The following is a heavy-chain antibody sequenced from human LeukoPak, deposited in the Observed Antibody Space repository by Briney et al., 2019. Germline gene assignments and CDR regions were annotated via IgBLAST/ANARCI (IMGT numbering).Heavy chain of an antibody. V-gene: IGHV3-23*01. Sequence: GGSLRLSCAASGFTFSSYAMSWVRQAPGKGLGWVSAISGSGGSTYYADSVKGRLTISRDNSKNTLYLQMNSLRAEDTAVYYCAKSFGAGVWRVFDYWGQGTLVTVSS. CDR3: AKSFGAGVWRVFDY. J-gene: IGHJ4*02. CDR2: ISGSGGST. CDR1: GFTFSSYA. D-gene: IGHD2-8*01.